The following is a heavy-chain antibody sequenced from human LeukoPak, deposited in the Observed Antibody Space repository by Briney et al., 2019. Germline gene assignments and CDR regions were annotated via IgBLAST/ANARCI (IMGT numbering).Heavy chain of an antibody. CDR3: ARDYRNTKQLGVSDY. CDR2: ISAYNGNT. CDR1: GYTFSGYY. D-gene: IGHD3-16*02. Sequence: ASVKVSCKPSGYTFSGYYLHWVRQAPGQGLEWMGWISAYNGNTNYAQKLQGRVTMTTDTSTSTAYMELRSLRSDDTAVYYCARDYRNTKQLGVSDYWGQGTLVTVSS. J-gene: IGHJ4*02. V-gene: IGHV1-18*01.